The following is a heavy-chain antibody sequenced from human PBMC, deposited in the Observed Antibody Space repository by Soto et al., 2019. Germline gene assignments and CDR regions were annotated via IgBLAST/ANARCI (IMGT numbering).Heavy chain of an antibody. J-gene: IGHJ5*02. V-gene: IGHV1-2*04. D-gene: IGHD3-9*01. CDR2: INPNSGGT. CDR3: ARDGRFYDILTGYYYVSHNWFDH. CDR1: GYTFTGYY. Sequence: GASVKVSCKASGYTFTGYYMHLVRQAPGQGLEWMGWINPNSGGTNYAQKFQGWVTMTRDTSISTAYMELSRLRSDDTAVYYCARDGRFYDILTGYYYVSHNWFDHWGQGTMVTVSS.